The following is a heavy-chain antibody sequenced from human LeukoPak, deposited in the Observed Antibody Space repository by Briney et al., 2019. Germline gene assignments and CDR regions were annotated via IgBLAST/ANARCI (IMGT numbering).Heavy chain of an antibody. CDR3: ARDQNGGSAGY. J-gene: IGHJ4*02. Sequence: ASVKVSCKASGYTFTVYYFHWVRQAPGQGLEWMGWINPNSGGTNYAQKFQGRVTMTSDTSISTAYMELSRLTSDDTAVYYCARDQNGGSAGYWGQGTLVTVSS. D-gene: IGHD4-23*01. CDR1: GYTFTVYY. CDR2: INPNSGGT. V-gene: IGHV1-2*02.